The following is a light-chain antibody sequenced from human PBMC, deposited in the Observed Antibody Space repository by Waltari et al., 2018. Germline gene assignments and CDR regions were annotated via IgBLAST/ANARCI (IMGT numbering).Light chain of an antibody. J-gene: IGKJ4*01. CDR2: GAS. Sequence: EIVLTQSPGTLSLSPGERATLSCRASQSVSHSNLAWYQQKGGQAPRLLIYGASSRATGIPDRFSGSGSGTDFTVTISRLEPEDFGVYYCQQYAGSPITFGGGTKVEI. CDR1: QSVSHSN. CDR3: QQYAGSPIT. V-gene: IGKV3-20*01.